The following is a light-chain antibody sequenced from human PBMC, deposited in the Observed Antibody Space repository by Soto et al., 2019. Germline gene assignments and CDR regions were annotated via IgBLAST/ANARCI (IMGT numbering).Light chain of an antibody. V-gene: IGKV3-11*01. Sequence: EIVLTQSPATLSLSPGERATLSCRASQNVANYLDWYQQKPGQAPRLLIYESSNRATGIAARFSGSGSGTDFTLTISSLEPEDFAVYYCQHYGTSLYTFGQGTKVDLK. CDR2: ESS. CDR1: QNVANY. J-gene: IGKJ2*01. CDR3: QHYGTSLYT.